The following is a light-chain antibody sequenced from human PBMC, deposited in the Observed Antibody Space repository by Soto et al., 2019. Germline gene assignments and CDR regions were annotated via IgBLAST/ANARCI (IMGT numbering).Light chain of an antibody. CDR2: GAS. CDR1: QSVSSN. CDR3: QQYNNWPPYT. V-gene: IGKV3-15*01. J-gene: IGKJ2*01. Sequence: EIVMTQSPATLSVSPGERATLSCRASQSVSSNLACYQQKPGQAPRLLIYGASTMATGIPARFSGSWSGTEFTLTISSLQSEDFAVYYCQQYNNWPPYTFGQGTKLEIK.